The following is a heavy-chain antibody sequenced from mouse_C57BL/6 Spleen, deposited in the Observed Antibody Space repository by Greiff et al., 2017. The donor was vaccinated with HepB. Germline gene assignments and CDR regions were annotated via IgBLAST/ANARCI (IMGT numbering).Heavy chain of an antibody. D-gene: IGHD1-1*01. CDR2: INPSTGGT. V-gene: IGHV1-42*01. Sequence: VQLQQSGPELVKPGASVKISCKASGYSFTGYYMNWVKQSPEKSLEWIGEINPSTGGTTYNQKFKAKATLTVDKSSSTAYMQLKSLTSEDSAVYYCARSRGPDYYGSSYGYWGQGTTLTVSS. J-gene: IGHJ2*01. CDR3: ARSRGPDYYGSSYGY. CDR1: GYSFTGYY.